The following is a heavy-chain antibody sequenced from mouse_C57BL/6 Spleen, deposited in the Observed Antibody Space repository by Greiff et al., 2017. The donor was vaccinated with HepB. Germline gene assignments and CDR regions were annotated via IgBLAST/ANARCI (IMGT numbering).Heavy chain of an antibody. CDR1: GFTFSDYY. J-gene: IGHJ2*01. CDR2: INYDGNRS. CDR3: ARDSDGNCYFDY. D-gene: IGHD2-1*01. Sequence: EVKVVESEGGLVQPGSSLKLSCTASGFTFSDYYMAWVRQVPEKGLEWLANINYDGNRSYYLDSLKSRFSISRDNAENILYLQMSSLKSEDTATYYYARDSDGNCYFDYWGQGTTLTVSS. V-gene: IGHV5-16*01.